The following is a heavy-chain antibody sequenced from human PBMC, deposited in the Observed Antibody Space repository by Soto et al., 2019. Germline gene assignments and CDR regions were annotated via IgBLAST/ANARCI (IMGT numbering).Heavy chain of an antibody. D-gene: IGHD2-15*01. V-gene: IGHV1-18*01. Sequence: QVQLVQSGAEVKKPGASVKVSCKASGYTFTSYGISWVRQAPGQGLEWMGWISAYNGNTNYAQKLQGRVTMTTDTSTSTGYMELRSLRSDDTAVYYCARDRGYCSGCSCVFDYWGQGTLVTVSS. CDR2: ISAYNGNT. CDR1: GYTFTSYG. CDR3: ARDRGYCSGCSCVFDY. J-gene: IGHJ4*02.